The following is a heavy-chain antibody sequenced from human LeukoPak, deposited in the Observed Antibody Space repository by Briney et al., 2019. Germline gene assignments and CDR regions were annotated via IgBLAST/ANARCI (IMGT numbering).Heavy chain of an antibody. CDR1: GFTVSSNY. J-gene: IGHJ6*02. Sequence: GGSLRLSCAASGFTVSSNYMSWVRRAPGKGLEWVSVIYSGGSTYYADSVKGRFTISRHNSKNTLYLQMNSLRAEDTAVYYCAREYCSGGSCYGGTDVWGQGTTVTVSS. CDR3: AREYCSGGSCYGGTDV. D-gene: IGHD2-15*01. V-gene: IGHV3-53*04. CDR2: IYSGGST.